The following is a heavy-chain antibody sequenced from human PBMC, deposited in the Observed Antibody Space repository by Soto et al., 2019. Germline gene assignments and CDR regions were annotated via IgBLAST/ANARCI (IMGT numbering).Heavy chain of an antibody. CDR3: ARHIVAYFGY. CDR2: IWYDGSKK. J-gene: IGHJ4*02. CDR1: GFTFSNYV. D-gene: IGHD2-15*01. V-gene: IGHV3-33*01. Sequence: QVQLVESGGGVVQPGRSLRLSCAASGFTFSNYVMNWVRQAPGKGLEWVAVIWYDGSKKYYTDSVKGRFTISRDNSKNTLYLQMNSLRAEDTAVYYCARHIVAYFGYWGQGTLVTVSS.